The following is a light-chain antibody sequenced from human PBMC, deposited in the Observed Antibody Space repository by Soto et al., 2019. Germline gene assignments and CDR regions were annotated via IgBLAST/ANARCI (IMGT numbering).Light chain of an antibody. CDR3: AVWDASLTGGV. Sequence: QLVLTQPPSASGTPGQSLTISCAGSSSNIGSHYVYWYQHLPGTAPKLLIFRDGQRPSGVPDRFFGSKSGTSASLAISGLRSEDEAHYYCAVWDASLTGGVFGGGTKLTVL. CDR1: SSNIGSHY. CDR2: RDG. J-gene: IGLJ3*02. V-gene: IGLV1-47*01.